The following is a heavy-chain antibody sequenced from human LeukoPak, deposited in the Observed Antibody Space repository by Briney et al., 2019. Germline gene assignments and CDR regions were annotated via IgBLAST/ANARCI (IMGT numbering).Heavy chain of an antibody. Sequence: SETLSLTCTVSGGSISSSSYYWGWIRQPPGMGLEGIGSIYYSGSTYYNPSLKSRVTISVDTSKNQFSLKLSSVPAADTAVYYCARHNQISSGWFRVPGGFDYWGQGTLVTVSS. J-gene: IGHJ4*02. V-gene: IGHV4-39*01. CDR3: ARHNQISSGWFRVPGGFDY. D-gene: IGHD6-19*01. CDR2: IYYSGST. CDR1: GGSISSSSYY.